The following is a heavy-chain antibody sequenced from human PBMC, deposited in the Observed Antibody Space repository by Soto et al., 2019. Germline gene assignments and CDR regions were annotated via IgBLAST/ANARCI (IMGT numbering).Heavy chain of an antibody. CDR3: ARDPSPPYYDFWSGYPGSYGMDV. Sequence: KASETLSLTSTVSGGSISSYYWSWIRQPPGKGLEWIGYIYYSGSTNYNPSLKSRVTISVDTSKNQFSLKLSSVTAADTAVYYCARDPSPPYYDFWSGYPGSYGMDVWGQGTTVTVSS. CDR1: GGSISSYY. J-gene: IGHJ6*02. V-gene: IGHV4-59*01. CDR2: IYYSGST. D-gene: IGHD3-3*01.